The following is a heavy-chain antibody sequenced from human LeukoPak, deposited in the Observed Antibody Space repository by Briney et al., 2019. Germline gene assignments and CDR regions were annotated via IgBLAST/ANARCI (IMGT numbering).Heavy chain of an antibody. CDR2: IYTSGST. V-gene: IGHV4-4*07. D-gene: IGHD2-2*02. Sequence: SETLSLICTVSGGSISSYYWSWIRQPAGKGLEWIGRIYTSGSTNYNPSLKSRVTMSVDTSKNQFSPKLSSVTAADTAVYYCARESCSSTSCYRTAYYYYYYMDVWGKGTTVTVSS. CDR3: ARESCSSTSCYRTAYYYYYYMDV. J-gene: IGHJ6*03. CDR1: GGSISSYY.